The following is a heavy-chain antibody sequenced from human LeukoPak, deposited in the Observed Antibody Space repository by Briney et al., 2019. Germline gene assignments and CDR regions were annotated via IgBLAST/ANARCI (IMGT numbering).Heavy chain of an antibody. Sequence: GGSLRLSCAASGFTFSSYWMSWVRQAPGKGLEWVANINEGGNSKYYVDSVRGRFTISRDKTKDLLHLQMSSLRAEDTAVYYCARVGKNGWDFDHWGQGTLVTVSS. V-gene: IGHV3-7*01. CDR3: ARVGKNGWDFDH. D-gene: IGHD6-19*01. J-gene: IGHJ4*02. CDR2: INEGGNSK. CDR1: GFTFSSYW.